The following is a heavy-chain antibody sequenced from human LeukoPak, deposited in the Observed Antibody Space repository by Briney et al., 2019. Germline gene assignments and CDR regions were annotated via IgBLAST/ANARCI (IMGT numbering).Heavy chain of an antibody. Sequence: SVKVSCKASGGTLSSYAISWVRQARGQGLEWMGGIIPIFGTANYAQKFQGRGTITTDESTSTAYMERSSLRAEDTAVYYCARAEIAAAGKLDYWGQGTLVTVSS. CDR1: GGTLSSYA. CDR3: ARAEIAAAGKLDY. V-gene: IGHV1-69*05. D-gene: IGHD6-13*01. CDR2: IIPIFGTA. J-gene: IGHJ4*02.